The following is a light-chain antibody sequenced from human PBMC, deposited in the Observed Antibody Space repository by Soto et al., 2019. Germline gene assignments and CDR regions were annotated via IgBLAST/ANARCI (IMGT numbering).Light chain of an antibody. V-gene: IGKV1-5*01. CDR3: QHMRT. Sequence: IQMTQSPSSLSASVGDRVTITCRASQSINNWIAWYQQKPGKAPKFLIYDASTLESGVPSRFSGSGFGTEFSLTISSLQPDDFGSYYCQHMRTFGQGTKVDIK. CDR1: QSINNW. J-gene: IGKJ1*01. CDR2: DAS.